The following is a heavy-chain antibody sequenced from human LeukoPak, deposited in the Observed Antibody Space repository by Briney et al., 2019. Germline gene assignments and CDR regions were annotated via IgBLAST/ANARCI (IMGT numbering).Heavy chain of an antibody. CDR3: ARCHSSSSGDS. V-gene: IGHV3-7*05. J-gene: IGHJ4*02. CDR2: IQQGGSEK. CDR1: GFTYSSYW. Sequence: GGSPRLPCAASGFTYSSYWMSWVRQAPGKGLEWVANIQQGGSEKYYVDSVKGRFTISRDNAKNSLFLQMNSLRAEDTAVYYCARCHSSSSGDSWGQGTLVTVSS. D-gene: IGHD6-6*01.